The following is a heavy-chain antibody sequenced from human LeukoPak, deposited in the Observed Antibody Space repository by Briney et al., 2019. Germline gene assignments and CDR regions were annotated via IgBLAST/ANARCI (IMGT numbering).Heavy chain of an antibody. CDR3: ASGTMVRGVSDAFDI. V-gene: IGHV1-18*01. CDR2: ISAYNGNT. J-gene: IGHJ3*02. Sequence: ASVKVSCKASGYTFTSYGISWVRQAPGQGLEWMGWISAYNGNTNYAQKLQGRVTMTTDTSTSTAYMELRSLRSDDTAVYYCASGTMVRGVSDAFDIWGQGTMVTVSS. D-gene: IGHD3-10*01. CDR1: GYTFTSYG.